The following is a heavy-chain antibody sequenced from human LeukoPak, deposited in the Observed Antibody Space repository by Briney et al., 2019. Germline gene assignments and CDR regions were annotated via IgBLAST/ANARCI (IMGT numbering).Heavy chain of an antibody. D-gene: IGHD3-22*01. Sequence: SETLSLTCTVSGYSISSGYYWGWIRQPPGKGLEWIGSINHSGSTYYNPSLKSRVAISVDTSKDQFSLKLSSVTAADTAVYYCAREEAGYYYDSSGYPAETHWGQGTLVTVSS. V-gene: IGHV4-38-2*02. CDR2: INHSGST. CDR1: GYSISSGYY. J-gene: IGHJ4*02. CDR3: AREEAGYYYDSSGYPAETH.